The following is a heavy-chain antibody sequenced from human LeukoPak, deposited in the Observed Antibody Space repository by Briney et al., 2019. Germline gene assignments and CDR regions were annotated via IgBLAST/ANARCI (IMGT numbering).Heavy chain of an antibody. J-gene: IGHJ6*03. Sequence: SETLSLTCTISGGSISSSSYYWGWIRQPPGKGLEWIGYIFYSGSTYYNPSLKSRVTISVDTSKNQFSLKLSSVTAADTAVYYCARDDGSSSSSRYYYYMDVWGKGTTVTVSS. V-gene: IGHV4-39*02. D-gene: IGHD6-6*01. CDR1: GGSISSSSYY. CDR3: ARDDGSSSSSRYYYYMDV. CDR2: IFYSGST.